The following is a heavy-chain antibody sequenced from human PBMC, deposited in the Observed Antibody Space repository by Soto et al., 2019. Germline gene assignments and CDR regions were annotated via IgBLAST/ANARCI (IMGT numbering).Heavy chain of an antibody. CDR2: ISSSSSYI. CDR3: ARDPGSGWTYWYFDL. V-gene: IGHV3-21*01. Sequence: EVQLVESGGGLVKPGGSLRLSCAASGFTFSSYSMNWVRQAPGKGLEWVSSISSSSSYIYYADSVKGRFTISRDNAKNSLYLQMNRLRAEDTAVYYCARDPGSGWTYWYFDLWGRGTLLTVSS. CDR1: GFTFSSYS. D-gene: IGHD6-19*01. J-gene: IGHJ2*01.